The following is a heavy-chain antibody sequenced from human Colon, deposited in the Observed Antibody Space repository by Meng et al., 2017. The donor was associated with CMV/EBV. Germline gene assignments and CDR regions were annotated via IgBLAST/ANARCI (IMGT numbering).Heavy chain of an antibody. Sequence: SETLSLTCSVSGGSVRTSTYYWGWIRQPPGKGLQWIGSLSYSGSTYYNPSLKSRVTISVDTSKNQFSLKLGSVTAADRAVYFCARHDCSSTSCYNLARGLFDYWGQGTLVTVSS. J-gene: IGHJ4*02. D-gene: IGHD2-2*02. CDR1: GGSVRTSTYY. CDR2: LSYSGST. CDR3: ARHDCSSTSCYNLARGLFDY. V-gene: IGHV4-39*01.